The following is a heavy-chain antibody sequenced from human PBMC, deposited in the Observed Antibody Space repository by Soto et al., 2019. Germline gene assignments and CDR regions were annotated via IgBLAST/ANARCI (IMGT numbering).Heavy chain of an antibody. CDR2: IKQDGSEK. Sequence: GESLRLSCAASGFTFSNYWMTWVRQAPGKGLEWVANIKQDGSEKYYVDSVKGRFTISRDNGKSSLYLQMNSLRVDDTAVYYCARPGEYCSGGSCFPFLYWGQGALVTVSS. D-gene: IGHD2-15*01. CDR1: GFTFSNYW. J-gene: IGHJ4*02. CDR3: ARPGEYCSGGSCFPFLY. V-gene: IGHV3-7*01.